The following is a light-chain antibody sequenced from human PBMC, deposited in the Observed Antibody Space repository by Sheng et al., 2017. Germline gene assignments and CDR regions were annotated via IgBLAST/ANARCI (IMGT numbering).Light chain of an antibody. Sequence: EIVMTQSPATLSVSPGERATLSCRASQSVSSNLAWYQQKPGQAPRLLIYGASSRATGIPDRFSGSGSGTDFTLTISRLEPEDFVVYYCQQYGNYITFGQGTRLEIK. CDR2: GAS. CDR1: QSVSSN. V-gene: IGKV3-20*01. CDR3: QQYGNYIT. J-gene: IGKJ5*01.